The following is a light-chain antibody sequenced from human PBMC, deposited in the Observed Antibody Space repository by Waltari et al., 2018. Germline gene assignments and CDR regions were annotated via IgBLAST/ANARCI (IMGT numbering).Light chain of an antibody. V-gene: IGKV3-20*01. CDR3: LQYGVYPTFPAT. J-gene: IGKJ4*01. Sequence: EIVLTQSPGTLSLSPGERATLSCRASQSSSSIPLAWYQQKPGQAPRLLIHGASTRATGTQDGLVGGGSGKDCTLRNSRLEPEDFAVYYCLQYGVYPTFPATFGGGTNVEIK. CDR2: GAS. CDR1: QSSSSIP.